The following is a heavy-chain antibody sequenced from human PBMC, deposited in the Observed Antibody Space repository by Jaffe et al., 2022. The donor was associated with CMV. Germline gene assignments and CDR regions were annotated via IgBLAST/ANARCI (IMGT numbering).Heavy chain of an antibody. CDR2: ISGSGGST. Sequence: EVQLVESGGGLVQPGGSLRLSCAASGFTFSSYAMSWVRQAPGKGLEWVSAISGSGGSTYYADSVKGRFTISRDNSKNTLYLQMNSLRAEDTAVYYCAKDTYYYDSSGYWGGAFDIWGQGTMVTVSS. CDR1: GFTFSSYA. V-gene: IGHV3-23*04. D-gene: IGHD3-22*01. CDR3: AKDTYYYDSSGYWGGAFDI. J-gene: IGHJ3*02.